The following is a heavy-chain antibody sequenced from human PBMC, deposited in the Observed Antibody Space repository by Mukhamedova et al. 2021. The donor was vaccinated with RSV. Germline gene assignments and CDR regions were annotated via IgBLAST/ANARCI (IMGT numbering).Heavy chain of an antibody. J-gene: IGHJ4*02. CDR3: ARARLVFSSSWYVDY. V-gene: IGHV3-30-3*01. Sequence: GWVTVISYDGSNRYYADSVKGRFTISRDNSKNTLYLQMNSLRPEDTAVYYCARARLVFSSSWYVDYWGQGTLVSVSS. CDR2: ISYDGSNR. D-gene: IGHD6-13*01.